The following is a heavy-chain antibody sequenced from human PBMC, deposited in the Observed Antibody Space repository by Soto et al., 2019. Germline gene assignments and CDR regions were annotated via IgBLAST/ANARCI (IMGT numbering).Heavy chain of an antibody. V-gene: IGHV4-59*01. CDR2: IYYSGST. D-gene: IGHD2-21*01. J-gene: IGHJ4*02. Sequence: QVQLQESGPGLVKPSETLSLTCTVSGGSISSYYWSWIRQTPGKGLEWIGYIYYSGSTNYNPSRKRRVTLSADTSKNQFSLKLSSVTAADTAVYYCARRWGGTFDYWGQGTLVTVSS. CDR3: ARRWGGTFDY. CDR1: GGSISSYY.